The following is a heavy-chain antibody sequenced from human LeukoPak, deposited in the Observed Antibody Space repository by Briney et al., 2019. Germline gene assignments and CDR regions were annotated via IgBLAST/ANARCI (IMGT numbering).Heavy chain of an antibody. Sequence: PSETLSLTCAVSGGSISSSNWWSWVRQPPGKGLEWIGEIYHSGSTSYNPSLKSRVTISVDKSKNQFSLKLSSVTAADTAVYYCARIGIRYFDWTYWGQGTLVTVSS. CDR2: IYHSGST. CDR1: GGSISSSNW. V-gene: IGHV4-4*02. D-gene: IGHD3-9*01. CDR3: ARIGIRYFDWTY. J-gene: IGHJ4*02.